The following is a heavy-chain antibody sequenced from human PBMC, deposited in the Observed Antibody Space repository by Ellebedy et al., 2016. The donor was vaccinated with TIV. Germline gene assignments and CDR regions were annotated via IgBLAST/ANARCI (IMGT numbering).Heavy chain of an antibody. CDR1: GFTFSSYA. CDR2: ISSTCSRT. V-gene: IGHV3-23*01. D-gene: IGHD3-22*01. J-gene: IGHJ4*02. Sequence: GESLKIPCAASGFTFSSYAMSWVRQAPGKGLEWVSTISSTCSRTYYADSVEGRFIISRNNSKKTLYLQMNSLRAEDTAVYYCAKGRGGGSDTSAPRYYFDSWGLGTLVTVSS. CDR3: AKGRGGGSDTSAPRYYFDS.